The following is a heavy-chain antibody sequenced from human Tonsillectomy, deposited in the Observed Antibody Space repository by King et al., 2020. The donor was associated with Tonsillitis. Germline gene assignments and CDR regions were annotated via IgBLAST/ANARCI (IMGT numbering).Heavy chain of an antibody. V-gene: IGHV4-61*02. D-gene: IGHD2-2*01. J-gene: IGHJ6*03. Sequence: QLQESGPGLVKPSQTLSLTCTVSGGSISSGSYYWSWIRQPAGKGLEWIGRIYTSGSTNYNPSLKSQVTMSVDTSKNQFSLKLSSVTAADTAVYYCARESPPHCSSTSCAPAYYYYYYMDVWGKGTTVTVSS. CDR3: ARESPPHCSSTSCAPAYYYYYYMDV. CDR2: IYTSGST. CDR1: GGSISSGSYY.